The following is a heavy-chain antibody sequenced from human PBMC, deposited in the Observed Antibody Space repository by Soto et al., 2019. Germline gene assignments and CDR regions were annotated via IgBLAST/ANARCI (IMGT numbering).Heavy chain of an antibody. CDR2: ISAYNGNT. Sequence: ASVKVSCKASGYTFTSYVISWVRQAPGQGLEWMGWISAYNGNTNYAQKLQGRVTMTTDTSTSTAYMELRSLRSDDTAVYYCARDAGSGYYPVSLDYWGQGTLVTVSS. J-gene: IGHJ4*02. D-gene: IGHD3-22*01. CDR1: GYTFTSYV. CDR3: ARDAGSGYYPVSLDY. V-gene: IGHV1-18*01.